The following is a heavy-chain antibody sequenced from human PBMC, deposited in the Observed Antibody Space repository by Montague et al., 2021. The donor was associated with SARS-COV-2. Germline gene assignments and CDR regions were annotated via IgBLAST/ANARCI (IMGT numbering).Heavy chain of an antibody. CDR3: ARVFGSGSHYYYYYVDF. CDR1: GFTFSSYW. D-gene: IGHD3-10*01. J-gene: IGHJ6*03. Sequence: SLRLSCAASGFTFSSYWMHWVRQAPGKGLVWVSRINSDGSSTSYADSVKGRFTISRDNAKNTLYLQMNSLRAEDTAVYYCARVFGSGSHYYYYYVDFWGKGTTVTVSS. V-gene: IGHV3-74*01. CDR2: INSDGSST.